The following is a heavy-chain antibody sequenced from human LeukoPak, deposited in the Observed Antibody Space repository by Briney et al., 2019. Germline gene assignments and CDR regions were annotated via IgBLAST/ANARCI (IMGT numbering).Heavy chain of an antibody. Sequence: SETLSLTCNVSGGSISNYYWSWIRQPPGKGLEWIGYIYYSGSTNYNPSLKSRVTISVDTSKNQFSLKLSSVTAADTAVYYCASTSIGTSSGYSTLDYWGQGTLVTVSS. CDR2: IYYSGST. J-gene: IGHJ4*02. D-gene: IGHD3-22*01. CDR3: ASTSIGTSSGYSTLDY. CDR1: GGSISNYY. V-gene: IGHV4-59*01.